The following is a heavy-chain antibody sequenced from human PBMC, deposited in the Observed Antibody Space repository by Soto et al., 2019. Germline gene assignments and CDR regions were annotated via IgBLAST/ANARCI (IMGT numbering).Heavy chain of an antibody. CDR2: INHSGST. V-gene: IGHV4-34*01. D-gene: IGHD6-13*01. CDR1: GGSFSGYY. J-gene: IGHJ4*02. CDR3: ARSRRIAAATFDY. Sequence: PSETLSLTCAVYGGSFSGYYWNWIRQPPGKGLEWIGEINHSGSTNYNPSLKSRVTISVDTSKNQFSLKLSSVTAADTAVYYCARSRRIAAATFDYWGQGTLVTVS.